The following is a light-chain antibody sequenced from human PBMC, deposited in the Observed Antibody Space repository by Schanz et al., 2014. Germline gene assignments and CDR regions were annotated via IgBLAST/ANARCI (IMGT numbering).Light chain of an antibody. CDR1: QSVLYSSNNKNY. J-gene: IGKJ2*01. CDR3: QQYSTTPRT. Sequence: DIVMTQSPDSLAVSLGERATINCKSSQSVLYSSNNKNYLAWYQQKPGQPPKLLIYWASTRESGVPDRFSGSGSGTDFTLTISSLQAEDVAVYYCQQYSTTPRTFGQGTEVEIK. CDR2: WAS. V-gene: IGKV4-1*01.